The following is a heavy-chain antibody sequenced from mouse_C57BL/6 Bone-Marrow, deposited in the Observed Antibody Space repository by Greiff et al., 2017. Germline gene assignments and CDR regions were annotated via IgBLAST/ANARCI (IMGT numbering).Heavy chain of an antibody. V-gene: IGHV1-64*01. CDR2: IHPNSGST. Sequence: VQLQQSGAELVKPGASVKLSCKASGYTFTSYWMHWVKQRPGQGLEWIGMIHPNSGSTNYNEKFKSKATLSVDKSSSTAYMQLSSLTSEDSAVYYCARGRYYYGSSFAYWGQGTLVTVSA. CDR3: ARGRYYYGSSFAY. CDR1: GYTFTSYW. J-gene: IGHJ3*01. D-gene: IGHD1-1*01.